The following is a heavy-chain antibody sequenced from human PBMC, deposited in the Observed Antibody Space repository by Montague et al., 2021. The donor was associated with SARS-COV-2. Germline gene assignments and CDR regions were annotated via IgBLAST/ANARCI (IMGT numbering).Heavy chain of an antibody. V-gene: IGHV4-59*11. D-gene: IGHD6-13*01. CDR3: AREQQLAPRGFGVDD. CDR2: ISYSGST. J-gene: IGHJ6*02. CDR1: DVPTSAHF. Sequence: SETLSLTCTVSDVPTSAHFWSWIRQSPGKGLEWIGYISYSGSTKYSPSLTSRVTISLGSSRKHLSLELRSVTAADTAVYYCAREQQLAPRGFGVDDWGQGTTVIVTS.